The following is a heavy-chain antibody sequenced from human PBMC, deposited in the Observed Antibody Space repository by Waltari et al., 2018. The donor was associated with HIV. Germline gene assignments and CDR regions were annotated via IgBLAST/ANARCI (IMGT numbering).Heavy chain of an antibody. Sequence: QLPVQESGPGLVKPSETLSLPCTVSGGSISSRDYYWGWIRQPPGKGLEWIGIIFYSGNTYSNPSLKSRVTISVDTSKSQFSLNLSSVTAADTAVYYCARQWLALYFDYWGQGTLVTVSS. J-gene: IGHJ4*02. CDR2: IFYSGNT. CDR3: ARQWLALYFDY. CDR1: GGSISSRDYY. V-gene: IGHV4-39*07. D-gene: IGHD6-19*01.